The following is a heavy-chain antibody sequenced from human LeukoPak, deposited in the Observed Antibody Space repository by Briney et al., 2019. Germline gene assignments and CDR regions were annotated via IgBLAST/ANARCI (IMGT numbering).Heavy chain of an antibody. J-gene: IGHJ4*02. CDR3: ARARDGYRDYFDY. D-gene: IGHD5-24*01. CDR2: ISSSSSTI. CDR1: GFTFSSYS. Sequence: GESLRLSCAASGFTFSSYSMNWVRQAPGKGLEWVSYISSSSSTIYYADSVKGRFTISRENAKNSLYLQMNSLRAEDTAVYYCARARDGYRDYFDYWGQGTLVTVSS. V-gene: IGHV3-48*01.